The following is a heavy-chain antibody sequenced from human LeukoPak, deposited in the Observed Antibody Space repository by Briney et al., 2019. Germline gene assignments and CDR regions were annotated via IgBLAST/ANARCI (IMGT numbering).Heavy chain of an antibody. CDR1: GGTFSSYA. V-gene: IGHV1-69*13. Sequence: SVKVSCKASGGTFSSYAISWVRQAPGHGLEWMGGIIPIFGTANYAQKFQGRVTITADESTSTAYMELSSLRSEDTAVYYCARERGFGVVIAPYYYYMDVWGKGTTVTVSS. CDR3: ARERGFGVVIAPYYYYMDV. J-gene: IGHJ6*03. CDR2: IIPIFGTA. D-gene: IGHD3-3*01.